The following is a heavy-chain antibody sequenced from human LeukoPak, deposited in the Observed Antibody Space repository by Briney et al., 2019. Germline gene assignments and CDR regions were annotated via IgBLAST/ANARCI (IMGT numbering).Heavy chain of an antibody. D-gene: IGHD5-12*01. CDR1: GFTFSSYS. J-gene: IGHJ4*02. Sequence: PGGSLRLSCAASGFTFSSYSMNWVRQAPGKGLEWVSSISSSSSYIYYADSVKGRFTISRDNAKNSLYLQMNSLRAEDTAVYYCARGREATMNFDYWGQGTLVTVSS. CDR2: ISSSSSYI. CDR3: ARGREATMNFDY. V-gene: IGHV3-21*01.